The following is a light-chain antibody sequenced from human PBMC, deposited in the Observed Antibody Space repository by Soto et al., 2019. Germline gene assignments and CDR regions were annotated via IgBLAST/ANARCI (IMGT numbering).Light chain of an antibody. CDR2: KAS. Sequence: DIQMTQSPSILSASVGDGVTIACRASQSVTLWLTWYQQKPGKAPKPLLDKASTLESGVPSRFSGNGSETDFTLTISSLQPDDIGTYYCQQYNSYPYTFGQGTKLEIK. CDR3: QQYNSYPYT. V-gene: IGKV1-5*03. J-gene: IGKJ2*01. CDR1: QSVTLW.